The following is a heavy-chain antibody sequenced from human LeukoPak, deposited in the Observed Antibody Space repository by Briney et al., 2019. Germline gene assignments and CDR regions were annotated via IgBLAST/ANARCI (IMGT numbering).Heavy chain of an antibody. D-gene: IGHD6-19*01. V-gene: IGHV3-7*01. Sequence: GGSLRLSCAASGFTFSSYWMSWVRQAPGKGLEWVASIKEDGSEKYYVDSVKGRFTISRDNAKNSLYLQMNSLRAEDTAMYYCASSGWYSTPNWSDPWGQGTLVIVSS. CDR2: IKEDGSEK. CDR3: ASSGWYSTPNWSDP. J-gene: IGHJ5*02. CDR1: GFTFSSYW.